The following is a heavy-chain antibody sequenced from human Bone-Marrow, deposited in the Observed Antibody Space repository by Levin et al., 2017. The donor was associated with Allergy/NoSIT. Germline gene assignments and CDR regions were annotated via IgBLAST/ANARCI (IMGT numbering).Heavy chain of an antibody. D-gene: IGHD2-15*01. CDR3: ATRDLDPLVGWLLRFDF. CDR2: FDREDEKT. Sequence: PVASVKVSCKVSGHTVSDLYLNWVRQAPGKGLEWMGGFDREDEKTIYAQTFQDRVTMTEDTATNTAYMELSSLRSDDTAVYYCATRDLDPLVGWLLRFDFWGQGTLVSVSS. V-gene: IGHV1-24*01. CDR1: GHTVSDLY. J-gene: IGHJ4*02.